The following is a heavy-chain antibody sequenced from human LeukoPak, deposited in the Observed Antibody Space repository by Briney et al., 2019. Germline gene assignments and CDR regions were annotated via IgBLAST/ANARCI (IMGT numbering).Heavy chain of an antibody. D-gene: IGHD1-26*01. J-gene: IGHJ3*02. CDR1: GGSFSGYY. CDR2: INHSGST. Sequence: SETLSLTCAVYGGSFSGYYWSWIRQPPGKGLEWIGDINHSGSTHYNPSLLSRVTISVDTSKNQVSLKVISVTAADTAVYYCARLPSVGPNAFDIWGRGTMVTVSS. CDR3: ARLPSVGPNAFDI. V-gene: IGHV4-34*01.